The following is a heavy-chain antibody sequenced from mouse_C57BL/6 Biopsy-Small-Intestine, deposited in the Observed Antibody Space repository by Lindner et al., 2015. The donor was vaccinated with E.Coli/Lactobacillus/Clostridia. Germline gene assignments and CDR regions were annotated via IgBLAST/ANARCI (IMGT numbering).Heavy chain of an antibody. CDR3: ARYYYSSTYWYFDV. CDR2: TFYSGIT. V-gene: IGHV3-3*01. CDR1: GFSINSDCY. D-gene: IGHD1-1*01. Sequence: EVQLQESGPSLVRPSQTLSLTCTVTGFSINSDCYWIWIRQFPGNKLEYIGYTFYSGITYYNPSLECRTYITRDTSKNQFSLKLSSVTTEDTATYYCARYYYSSTYWYFDVWGTGTTVTVSS. J-gene: IGHJ1*03.